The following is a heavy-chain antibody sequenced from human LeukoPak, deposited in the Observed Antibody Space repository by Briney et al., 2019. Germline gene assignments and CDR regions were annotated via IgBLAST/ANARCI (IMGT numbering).Heavy chain of an antibody. Sequence: ASVKVSCKASGSTFTVYYKHWVRQAPGQGLEWMGWINPNSGGTNYAQKFQGRVTMTRDTSISTAYMELSRLRYDDTAVYYCARGPYGDYSYYYYGMDVWGQGTTVTVSS. CDR3: ARGPYGDYSYYYYGMDV. D-gene: IGHD4-17*01. CDR1: GSTFTVYY. V-gene: IGHV1-2*02. CDR2: INPNSGGT. J-gene: IGHJ6*02.